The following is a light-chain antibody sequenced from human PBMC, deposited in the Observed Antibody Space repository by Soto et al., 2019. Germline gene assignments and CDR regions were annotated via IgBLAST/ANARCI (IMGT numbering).Light chain of an antibody. CDR1: QSVRSW. V-gene: IGKV1-5*01. CDR3: QQYNSYS. J-gene: IGKJ1*01. CDR2: DAS. Sequence: DIQMTQCPSTLSGSVGDRVTITCRASQSVRSWLAWYQQKPGRAPKFLIYDASSLESGVPSRFSGSGSGTEFTLTISNMQPDDFATYYCQQYNSYSFGHGTKVDIK.